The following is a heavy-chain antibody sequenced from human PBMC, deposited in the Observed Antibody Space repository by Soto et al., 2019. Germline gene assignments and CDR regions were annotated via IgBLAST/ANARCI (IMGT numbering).Heavy chain of an antibody. Sequence: KPSETLSLTCTVSGGSISSGDYYWSWIRQPPGKGLEWIGYIYYSGSTYYNPSLKSRVTISVDTSKNQFSLKLSSVTAADTAVYYCARQDTAMVTWFDPWGQGTLVTV. CDR1: GGSISSGDYY. V-gene: IGHV4-30-4*01. CDR2: IYYSGST. J-gene: IGHJ5*02. D-gene: IGHD5-18*01. CDR3: ARQDTAMVTWFDP.